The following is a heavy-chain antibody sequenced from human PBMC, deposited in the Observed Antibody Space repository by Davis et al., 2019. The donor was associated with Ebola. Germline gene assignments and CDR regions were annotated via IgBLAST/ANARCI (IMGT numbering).Heavy chain of an antibody. CDR1: GGSFSGYY. Sequence: MPSETLSLTCAVYGGSFSGYYWSWIRQPPGKGLEWIGEINHSGSTNYNPPLKSRVTISVDTSKNQFSLKLSSVTAADTAVYYCARLGGVVVVPAAMRYYYGMDVWGQGTTVTVSS. CDR2: INHSGST. CDR3: ARLGGVVVVPAAMRYYYGMDV. D-gene: IGHD2-2*01. V-gene: IGHV4-34*01. J-gene: IGHJ6*02.